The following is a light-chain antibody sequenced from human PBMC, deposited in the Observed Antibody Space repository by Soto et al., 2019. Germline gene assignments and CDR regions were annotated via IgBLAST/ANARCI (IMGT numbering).Light chain of an antibody. Sequence: SVLAQPASVSGSPGQSITISCTGTSSDIGRYNLVSWYQQYPGKAPKLVIYDVTKRPSGVSDRFSASKSGNTASLTISGLQAEDEADYYCCSHAGRGSVLFGGGTKLTVL. CDR3: CSHAGRGSVL. J-gene: IGLJ2*01. V-gene: IGLV2-23*02. CDR1: SSDIGRYNL. CDR2: DVT.